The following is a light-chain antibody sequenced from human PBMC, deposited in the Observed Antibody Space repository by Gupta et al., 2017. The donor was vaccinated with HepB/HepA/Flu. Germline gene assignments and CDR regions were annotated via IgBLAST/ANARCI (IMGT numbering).Light chain of an antibody. V-gene: IGLV1-51*01. J-gene: IGLJ3*02. CDR2: DNN. Sequence: QSVFTQPPSVSAAPGQKVTISCSGSSSNIGNNYVPWYQQFPGTAPKLLIYDNNKRPSGIPDRFSGSKSGTSATLGITGPQTGDEADYYCGTGDSSLSDGVFGGGTKLTVL. CDR1: SSNIGNNY. CDR3: GTGDSSLSDGV.